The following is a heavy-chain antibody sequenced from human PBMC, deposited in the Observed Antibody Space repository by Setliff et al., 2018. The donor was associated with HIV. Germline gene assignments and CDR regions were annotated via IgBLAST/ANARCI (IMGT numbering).Heavy chain of an antibody. V-gene: IGHV4-4*09. Sequence: PSETLSLTCTVSGDSISGSYWCWIRQPPGKGLEWIGYIYASGSANHNPSLKSRVSISVDTSNNQLSLKLSSVTATDTAVYYCARLDLTTAGQIGYFHHWGQGTQVTV. CDR3: ARLDLTTAGQIGYFHH. J-gene: IGHJ1*01. D-gene: IGHD6-13*01. CDR2: IYASGSA. CDR1: GDSISGSY.